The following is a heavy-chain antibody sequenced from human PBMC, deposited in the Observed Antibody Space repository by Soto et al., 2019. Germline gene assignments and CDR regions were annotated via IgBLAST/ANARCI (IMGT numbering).Heavy chain of an antibody. CDR1: GYTFTGYY. CDR2: INPNSGGT. J-gene: IGHJ4*02. V-gene: IGHV1-2*04. CDR3: ARGLKGGSGSSGWYGGY. Sequence: QVQLVQSGAEVKKPGASVKVSCKASGYTFTGYYMHWVRQAPGQGLEWMGWINPNSGGTNYAEKCQGWVTRTRDKSISTADMELGGLGSDDTAVYYCARGLKGGSGSSGWYGGYWGQGTLVTVSS. D-gene: IGHD6-19*01.